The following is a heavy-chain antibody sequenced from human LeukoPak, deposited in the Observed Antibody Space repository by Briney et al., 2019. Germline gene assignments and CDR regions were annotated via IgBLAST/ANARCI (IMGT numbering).Heavy chain of an antibody. CDR2: INHSGST. CDR1: GGSFSGYY. CDR3: ARNGGNSDYDY. V-gene: IGHV4-34*01. D-gene: IGHD4-23*01. J-gene: IGHJ4*02. Sequence: SETLSLTCAVYGGSFSGYYWSWIRQPPGKGLEWIGEINHSGSTNYNPSLKSRVTISVDTSKNQFSLKRSSVTAADTAVYYCARNGGNSDYDYWGQGTLVTVSA.